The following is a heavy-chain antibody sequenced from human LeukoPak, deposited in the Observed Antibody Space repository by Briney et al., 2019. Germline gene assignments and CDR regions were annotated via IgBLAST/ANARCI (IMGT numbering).Heavy chain of an antibody. CDR2: ISGSGGST. J-gene: IGHJ4*02. CDR1: GFTFSSFA. Sequence: GGSLTLYCAASGFTFSSFAMRWVRPAPGMGLVWVFTISGSGGSTYYADSVKGRFTISRDNSKNTLYLQMNSLRAEDTAVYYCAKEVVPAAIGYFDYWGQGTLVTVSS. V-gene: IGHV3-23*01. D-gene: IGHD2-2*01. CDR3: AKEVVPAAIGYFDY.